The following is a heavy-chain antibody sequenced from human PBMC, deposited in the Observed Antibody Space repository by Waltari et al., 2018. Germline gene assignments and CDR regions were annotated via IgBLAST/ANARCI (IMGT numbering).Heavy chain of an antibody. CDR3: ARGGFYGSGSKGN. V-gene: IGHV3-7*04. Sequence: ATGKGLELVANINQDGSEKYYVDSVNGRFTITRDNAENSLYVEMNSLRAEDTAVYYCARGGFYGSGSKGNWGQGTLVTVSS. J-gene: IGHJ4*02. CDR2: INQDGSEK. D-gene: IGHD3-10*01.